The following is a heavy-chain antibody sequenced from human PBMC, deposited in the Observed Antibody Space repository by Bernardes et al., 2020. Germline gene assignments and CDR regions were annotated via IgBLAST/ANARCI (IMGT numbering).Heavy chain of an antibody. CDR2: INHSGST. Sequence: SETLSLTCAVYGGSFSGYYWSWIRQPPGKGLEWIGEINHSGSTNYNPSLKSRVTISVDTSKNQFSLKLSSVTAADTAVYYCARGYGLADCSSTSCYSDYWGQGTLVTVSS. J-gene: IGHJ4*02. CDR3: ARGYGLADCSSTSCYSDY. V-gene: IGHV4-34*01. CDR1: GGSFSGYY. D-gene: IGHD2-2*01.